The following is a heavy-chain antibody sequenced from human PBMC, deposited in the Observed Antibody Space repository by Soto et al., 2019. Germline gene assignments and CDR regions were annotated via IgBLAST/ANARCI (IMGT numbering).Heavy chain of an antibody. CDR3: TGEDTTLVHYGVDV. V-gene: IGHV3-74*01. Sequence: EVQLVESGGGLVQPGGSLRLSCAASGFTFSTYWMHWVRQAPGKGLVWVSRINSDGSSTSYADSVKGRFTISRDNAKNTVYLRMYRLSAEDTAVYYCTGEDTTLVHYGVDVWGQGTTVTVSS. CDR1: GFTFSTYW. J-gene: IGHJ6*02. D-gene: IGHD3-10*02. CDR2: INSDGSST.